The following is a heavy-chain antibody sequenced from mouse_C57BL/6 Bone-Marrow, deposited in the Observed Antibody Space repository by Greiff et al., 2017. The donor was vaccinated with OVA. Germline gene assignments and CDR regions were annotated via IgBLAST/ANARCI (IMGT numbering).Heavy chain of an antibody. D-gene: IGHD1-1*01. CDR1: GYTFTSYG. Sequence: QVQLQQSGAELARPGASVKLSCKASGYTFTSYGISWVKQRTGQGLEWIGAIYPRSGNTYYNEKFKGKATLTADKSYSTAYMELRSLTSEDSAVYFWASYYCGSSYYAMDYWGQGTSVTVSS. CDR2: IYPRSGNT. CDR3: ASYYCGSSYYAMDY. J-gene: IGHJ4*01. V-gene: IGHV1-81*01.